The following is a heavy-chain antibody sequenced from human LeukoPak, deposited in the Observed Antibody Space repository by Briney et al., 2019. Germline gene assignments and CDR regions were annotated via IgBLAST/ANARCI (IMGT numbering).Heavy chain of an antibody. CDR3: ARGEGSRWFGDYNWFDP. J-gene: IGHJ5*02. CDR2: INPSGGST. Sequence: ASVKVSCKASGYTFTGYYMHWVRQAPGQGLEWMGIINPSGGSTSYAQKFQGRVTMTRDTSTSTVYMELSSLRSEDTAVYYCARGEGSRWFGDYNWFDPWGQGTLVTVSS. V-gene: IGHV1-46*01. D-gene: IGHD3-10*01. CDR1: GYTFTGYY.